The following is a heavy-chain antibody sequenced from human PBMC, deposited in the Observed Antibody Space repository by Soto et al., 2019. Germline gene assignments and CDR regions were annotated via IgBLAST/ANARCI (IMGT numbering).Heavy chain of an antibody. D-gene: IGHD1-1*01. CDR3: KRWNGHGDL. CDR2: VSGGSGVT. V-gene: IGHV3-23*01. CDR1: GFSFSTYG. J-gene: IGHJ5*02. Sequence: EMQLLESGGGLVQPGGSLRLSCVVSGFSFSTYGVTWVRQAPGKGLEWVCGVSGGSGVTHYTDSVKGRFTISGDDSKNTVYLPMHRLRGEDTAVYYCKRWNGHGDLWGPGTLVTVSS.